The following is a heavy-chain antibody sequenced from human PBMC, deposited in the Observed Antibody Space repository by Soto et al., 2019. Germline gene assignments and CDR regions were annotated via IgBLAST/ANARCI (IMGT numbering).Heavy chain of an antibody. V-gene: IGHV4-34*01. CDR2: INHSGST. CDR3: ARGPGVLLWFGELWGYDY. J-gene: IGHJ4*02. Sequence: SETLSLTCAVYGGSFSGYYWSWIRQPPGKGLEWIGEINHSGSTNYNPSHKSRVTISVDTSKNQFSLKLSSVTAADTALYYCARGPGVLLWFGELWGYDYWGQGTLVT. CDR1: GGSFSGYY. D-gene: IGHD3-10*01.